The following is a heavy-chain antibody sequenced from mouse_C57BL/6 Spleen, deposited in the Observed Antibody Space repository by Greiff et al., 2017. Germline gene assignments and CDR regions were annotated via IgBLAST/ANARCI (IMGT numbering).Heavy chain of an antibody. CDR3: ARRGIYYGSSYDYFDY. Sequence: QVQLKQPGPELVKPGASVKLSCKASGYTFTSYWMHWVKQRPGQGLEWIGNINPSNGGTNYNEKLKSKATLTVDKSSSTAYRQLSSLTSEDSAVYYCARRGIYYGSSYDYFDYWGQGTTLTVSS. D-gene: IGHD1-1*01. J-gene: IGHJ2*01. CDR2: INPSNGGT. CDR1: GYTFTSYW. V-gene: IGHV1-53*01.